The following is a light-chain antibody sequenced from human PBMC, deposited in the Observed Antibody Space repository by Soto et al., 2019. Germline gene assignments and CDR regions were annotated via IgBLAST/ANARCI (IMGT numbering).Light chain of an antibody. CDR1: EILYNF. V-gene: IGKV3-20*01. J-gene: IGKJ5*01. CDR2: DAF. Sequence: EIVLTQSPGTLSLSPGERATLSCRASEILYNFLAWYQLRPGQVPRLLISDAFNRATGIPARFSGSGSGTDFTLTISRLEPEDFAVYYCQQYGRSPITFGQGTRLEIK. CDR3: QQYGRSPIT.